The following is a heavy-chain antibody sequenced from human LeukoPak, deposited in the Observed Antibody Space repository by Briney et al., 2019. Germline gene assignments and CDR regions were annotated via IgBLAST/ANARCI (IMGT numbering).Heavy chain of an antibody. V-gene: IGHV3-48*01. CDR1: GFTFSSYS. J-gene: IGHJ4*02. D-gene: IGHD6-19*01. CDR2: ISSSSSTI. CDR3: ATAPRSGRGY. Sequence: GSLRLSCAASGFTFSSYSMNWVRQAPGKGLEWVSYISSSSSTIYYADSVKGRFTISRDNAKNSLYLQMNSLRAEDTAVYYCATAPRSGRGYWGQGTLATVSS.